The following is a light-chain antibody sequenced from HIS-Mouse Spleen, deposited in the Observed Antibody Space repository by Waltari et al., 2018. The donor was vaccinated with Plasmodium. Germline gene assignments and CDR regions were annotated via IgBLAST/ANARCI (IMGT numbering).Light chain of an antibody. V-gene: IGKV3-15*01. CDR1: QSVSSN. Sequence: EIVMTQSPATLSVSPGERATLSCRASQSVSSNLALYQQKPGQAPMLLIYGASTRATGIPARFSGSGSGTEFTLTISSMQSEDFAVYYCQQYNNCPPYTFGQGTKLEIK. CDR3: QQYNNCPPYT. J-gene: IGKJ2*01. CDR2: GAS.